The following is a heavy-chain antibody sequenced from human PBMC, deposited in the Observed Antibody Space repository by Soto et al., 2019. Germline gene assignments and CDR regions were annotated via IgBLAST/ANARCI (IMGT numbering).Heavy chain of an antibody. J-gene: IGHJ4*02. Sequence: EVQLLESGGGLVQPGGSLRLSCAASGFAFSTYAMTWVRQAPGKGLEWVSSIFGSGGGTYYADSVKGRFTISRDDSKSTLYPQMSSLRAEDTAIYYCAKYGVLVNPYYLDYWGQGTLVTVSS. D-gene: IGHD3-10*01. CDR3: AKYGVLVNPYYLDY. CDR2: IFGSGGGT. CDR1: GFAFSTYA. V-gene: IGHV3-23*01.